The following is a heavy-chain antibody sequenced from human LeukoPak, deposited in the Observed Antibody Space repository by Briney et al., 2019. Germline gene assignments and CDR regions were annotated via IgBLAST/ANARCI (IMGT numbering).Heavy chain of an antibody. CDR2: TYYRSKWYN. CDR3: TKSASGINWFDP. Sequence: SQTHSLTCAISGDSVSSNSATWNWIRQSPSRGLEWLGRTYYRSKWYNDYAVSVKSRITINPDTSKNQFSLQLNSVTPEDTAVYYCTKSASGINWFDPWGQGTPVTVSS. V-gene: IGHV6-1*01. J-gene: IGHJ5*02. CDR1: GDSVSSNSAT. D-gene: IGHD1-26*01.